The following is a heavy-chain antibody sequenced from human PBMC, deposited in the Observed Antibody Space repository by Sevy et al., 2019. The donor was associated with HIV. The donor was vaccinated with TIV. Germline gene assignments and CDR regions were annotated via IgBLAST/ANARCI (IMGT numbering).Heavy chain of an antibody. V-gene: IGHV3-23*01. Sequence: GGSLRLSCAASGFTFSSYALSWVRQAPGKGLEWVSAIYGTVVSTYYADSVKGRFTISRDNSKNTLYLQMNSLRAEDTAVYYCAKLPFTHADGTDFDFWGQGTLVTVSS. CDR2: IYGTVVST. CDR1: GFTFSSYA. J-gene: IGHJ4*02. CDR3: AKLPFTHADGTDFDF.